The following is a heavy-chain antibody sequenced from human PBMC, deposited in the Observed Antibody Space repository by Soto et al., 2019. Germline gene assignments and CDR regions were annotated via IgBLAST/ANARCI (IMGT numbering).Heavy chain of an antibody. CDR3: ARANLVDGSGSYYPDYYYYYYYGMDV. CDR2: IIPIFGTA. V-gene: IGHV1-69*13. CDR1: GGTFSSYA. Sequence: ASVKVSCKASGGTFSSYAISWVRQAPGQGLEWMGGIIPIFGTANYAQKFQGRVTITADESTSTAYMELSSLRSEDTAVYYCARANLVDGSGSYYPDYYYYYYYGMDVWGQGTTVTVSS. D-gene: IGHD3-10*01. J-gene: IGHJ6*02.